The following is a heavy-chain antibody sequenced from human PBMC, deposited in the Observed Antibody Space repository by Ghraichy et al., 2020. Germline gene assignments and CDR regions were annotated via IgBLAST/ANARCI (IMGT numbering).Heavy chain of an antibody. CDR2: ISSSSSTI. V-gene: IGHV3-48*02. D-gene: IGHD2-15*01. CDR3: ARALGYCSGGSCYSPFDY. J-gene: IGHJ4*02. CDR1: GFTFSSYS. Sequence: GSLRLSCAASGFTFSSYSMNWVRQAPGKGLEWVSYISSSSSTIYYADSVKGRFTISRDNAKNSLYLQMNSLRDEDTAVYYCARALGYCSGGSCYSPFDYWGQGTLVTVSS.